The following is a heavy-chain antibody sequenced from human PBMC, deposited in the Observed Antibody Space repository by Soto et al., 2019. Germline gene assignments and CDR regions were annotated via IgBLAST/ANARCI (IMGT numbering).Heavy chain of an antibody. V-gene: IGHV3-73*01. CDR2: IRSKANSYAT. J-gene: IGHJ6*03. Sequence: GGSLRLSCAASGFTFSGSAMHWVRQASGKGLEWVGRIRSKANSYATAYAASVKGRFTISRDDSKNTAYLQMNSLKTEDTAVYYCTGSIAARPVYYYYMDVWGKGTTVTVSS. CDR1: GFTFSGSA. D-gene: IGHD6-6*01. CDR3: TGSIAARPVYYYYMDV.